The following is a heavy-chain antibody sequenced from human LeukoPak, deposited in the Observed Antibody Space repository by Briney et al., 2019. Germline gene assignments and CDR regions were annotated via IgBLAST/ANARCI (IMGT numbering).Heavy chain of an antibody. V-gene: IGHV3-23*01. CDR2: ISGSGGST. J-gene: IGHJ4*02. CDR1: GFTFSSYA. CDR3: ARGGMVRGVSAPYY. Sequence: GGSLRLSCAASGFTFSSYAMSWVRQAPGKGLEWVSAISGSGGSTYYADSVKGRFSISRDNSKNTLYLQMNSLRAEDTAVYYCARGGMVRGVSAPYYWGRGTLVTVSS. D-gene: IGHD3-10*01.